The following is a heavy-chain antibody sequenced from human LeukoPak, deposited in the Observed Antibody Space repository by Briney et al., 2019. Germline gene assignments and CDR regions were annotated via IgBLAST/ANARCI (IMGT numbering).Heavy chain of an antibody. J-gene: IGHJ6*04. V-gene: IGHV4-59*08. Sequence: SETLSLTCTVSGGSISSYYWSWIRQPPGKGLEWIGYIFYSGSTNYNPSLKSRVTISVDTSKNQFSLRLSSVTAADTAVYYCARVIGGYCSSTSCYALDVWGKGTTVTVSS. CDR1: GGSISSYY. D-gene: IGHD2-2*01. CDR2: IFYSGST. CDR3: ARVIGGYCSSTSCYALDV.